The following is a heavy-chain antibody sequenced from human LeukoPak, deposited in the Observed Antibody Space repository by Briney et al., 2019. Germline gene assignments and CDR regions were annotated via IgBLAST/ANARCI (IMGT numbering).Heavy chain of an antibody. V-gene: IGHV3-30*18. D-gene: IGHD3-22*01. J-gene: IGHJ4*02. CDR2: ISYDGSNK. CDR1: GFIFSTYG. Sequence: PGGSLRLSCAASGFIFSTYGMHWVRQAPGKGLEWVAVISYDGSNKYYADSVKGRFTISRDNSKNTLYLQMNSLRAEDTAVYYCAKDEGKYYYDSSGLLDYWGQGTLVTVSS. CDR3: AKDEGKYYYDSSGLLDY.